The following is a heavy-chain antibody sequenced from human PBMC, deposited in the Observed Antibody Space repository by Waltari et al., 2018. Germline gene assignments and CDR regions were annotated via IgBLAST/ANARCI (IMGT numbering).Heavy chain of an antibody. Sequence: EVQLVESGGGLVKPGGSLRLSCAASGFTFSSYSMNWVGQAPGKGLEWVSSISSSSSYIYYADSVKGRFTISRDNAKNSLYLQMNSLRAEDTAVYYCARSSLGVSWAFDIWGQGTMVTVSS. CDR3: ARSSLGVSWAFDI. J-gene: IGHJ3*02. D-gene: IGHD2-8*01. CDR1: GFTFSSYS. V-gene: IGHV3-21*01. CDR2: ISSSSSYI.